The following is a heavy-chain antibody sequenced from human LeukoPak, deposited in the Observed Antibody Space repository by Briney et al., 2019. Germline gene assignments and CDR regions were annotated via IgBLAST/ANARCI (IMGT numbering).Heavy chain of an antibody. V-gene: IGHV3-30*02. CDR2: IRYDGSNK. CDR1: GFTFSSYG. D-gene: IGHD3-22*01. Sequence: GGSLRLSSAESGFTFSSYGMYWVRQAPGKGLEWVAFIRYDGSNKYYADSVKGRFTISRDNSKNTLYLQMNSLRAEDTAVYYCAKEALRGYYDSSAYYYRNWFDPWGQGTLVTVSS. CDR3: AKEALRGYYDSSAYYYRNWFDP. J-gene: IGHJ5*02.